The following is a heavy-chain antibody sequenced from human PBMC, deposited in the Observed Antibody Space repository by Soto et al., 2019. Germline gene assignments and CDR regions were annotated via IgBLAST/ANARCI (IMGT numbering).Heavy chain of an antibody. D-gene: IGHD4-4*01. CDR2: ISSSSSYI. CDR3: AREGGDNDYSNYEDRDYGMDV. V-gene: IGHV3-21*01. Sequence: GGSLRLSCAASGFTFSSYSMNWVRQAPGKGLEWVSSISSSSSYIYYADSVKGRFTISRDNAKNSLYLQMNSLRAEDTAVYYCAREGGDNDYSNYEDRDYGMDVWGQGTTVTVSS. CDR1: GFTFSSYS. J-gene: IGHJ6*02.